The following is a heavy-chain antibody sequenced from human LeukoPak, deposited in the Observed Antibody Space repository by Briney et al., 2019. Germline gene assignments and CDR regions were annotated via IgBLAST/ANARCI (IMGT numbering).Heavy chain of an antibody. V-gene: IGHV3-33*01. CDR2: IWYDGSNK. J-gene: IGHJ4*02. Sequence: GGSLRLSCAASGFTFSNYGMHWVRQAPGKGLEWVALIWYDGSNKYYADSVRGRFTISRDNSENTLYLQMKSLRVEDTAVYYCARAGVGAIYYFDYWGQGTLVTVSS. D-gene: IGHD1-26*01. CDR1: GFTFSNYG. CDR3: ARAGVGAIYYFDY.